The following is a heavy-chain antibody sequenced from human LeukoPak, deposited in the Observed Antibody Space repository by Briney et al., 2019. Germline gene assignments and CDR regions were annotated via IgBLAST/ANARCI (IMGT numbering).Heavy chain of an antibody. V-gene: IGHV4-59*11. CDR2: IYYSGST. J-gene: IGHJ4*02. CDR1: GGSISSHY. Sequence: SETLSLTCTVSGGSISSHYWSWIRQPPGKGLEWIGYIYYSGSTNYNPSLKSRVTISVDTSKNQFSLKLSSVTAADTAVYYCASSSWYGNDFDYWGQGTLVPVSS. CDR3: ASSSWYGNDFDY. D-gene: IGHD6-13*01.